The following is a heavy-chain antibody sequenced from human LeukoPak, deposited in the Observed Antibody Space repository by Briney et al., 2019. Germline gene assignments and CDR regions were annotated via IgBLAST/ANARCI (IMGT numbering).Heavy chain of an antibody. Sequence: GGSLRLSCAASGFTFSSYGMHWVRQAPGKGLEWVAVISYDGSNKYYADSVKGRFTISRDNSKNTLYLQMNSLRAEDTAVYYCATSYSSSWDPPFGYWGQGTLVTVSS. D-gene: IGHD6-13*01. CDR1: GFTFSSYG. CDR2: ISYDGSNK. V-gene: IGHV3-30*03. J-gene: IGHJ4*02. CDR3: ATSYSSSWDPPFGY.